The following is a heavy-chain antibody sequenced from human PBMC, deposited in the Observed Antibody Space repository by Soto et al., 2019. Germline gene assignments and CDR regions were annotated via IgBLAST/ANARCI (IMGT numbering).Heavy chain of an antibody. J-gene: IGHJ6*03. CDR2: ISYDGSSK. CDR3: AKAEEMHYYYYYMDV. Sequence: QVHLVESGGGVVQPGRSLRLSCAASGFTFSSYGMHWVRQAPGKGLEWVAVISYDGSSKYYADSVKGRFTISRDNSKNTLYMQMNSLRAEDPAVYYCAKAEEMHYYYYYMDVWGKGTTVTVSS. CDR1: GFTFSSYG. V-gene: IGHV3-30*18.